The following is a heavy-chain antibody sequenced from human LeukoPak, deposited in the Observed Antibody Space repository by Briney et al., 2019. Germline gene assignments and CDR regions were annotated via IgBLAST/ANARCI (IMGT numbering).Heavy chain of an antibody. Sequence: SETLSLTCTVSGGSISSYYWSWIRQPPGKGLEWIGYIYYSGSTYYNPSLKSRVTISVDTSKNQFSLKLSSVTAADTAVYYCAREEMTTSWFDPWGQGTLVTVSS. CDR1: GGSISSYY. CDR2: IYYSGST. D-gene: IGHD4-11*01. V-gene: IGHV4-59*12. CDR3: AREEMTTSWFDP. J-gene: IGHJ5*02.